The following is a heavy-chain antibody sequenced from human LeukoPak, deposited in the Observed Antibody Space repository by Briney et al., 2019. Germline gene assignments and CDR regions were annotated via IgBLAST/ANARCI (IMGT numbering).Heavy chain of an antibody. V-gene: IGHV3-23*01. CDR3: AKDVGALGMDYFDY. CDR2: ISGSGGST. D-gene: IGHD7-27*01. J-gene: IGHJ4*02. Sequence: GGSLRLSCAASGFTFSTYDMTWVRQAPGKGLEWVSAISGSGGSTYYADSVKGRFTISRDNSKNTLYLQMNSLRAEDTAVYYCAKDVGALGMDYFDYWGQGTLVTVSS. CDR1: GFTFSTYD.